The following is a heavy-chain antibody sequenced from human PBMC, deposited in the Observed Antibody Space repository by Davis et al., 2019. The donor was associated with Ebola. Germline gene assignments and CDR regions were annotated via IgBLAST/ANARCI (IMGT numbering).Heavy chain of an antibody. CDR1: GYTFTSYY. CDR2: INPNSGGT. J-gene: IGHJ4*02. Sequence: ASVKVSCKASGYTFTSYYMHWVRQAPGQGLEWMGWINPNSGGTNYAQKFQGWVTMTRDTSISTAYMELSRLRSDDTAVYYCARDRRDGYNLAYWGQGTLVTVSS. V-gene: IGHV1-2*04. CDR3: ARDRRDGYNLAY. D-gene: IGHD5-24*01.